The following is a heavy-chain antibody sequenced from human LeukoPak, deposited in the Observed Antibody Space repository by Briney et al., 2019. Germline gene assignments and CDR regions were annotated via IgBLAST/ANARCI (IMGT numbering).Heavy chain of an antibody. Sequence: ASVKVSCKASGYTFSSYGISWVRQAPGQGLEWMGWISAYNGNTNYAQKFQGRVTMTTDTSTSTAYMELRSLRSEDTAVYYCARAAASPAYYYGMDVWGQGTTVTVSS. V-gene: IGHV1-18*04. J-gene: IGHJ6*02. D-gene: IGHD2-2*01. CDR3: ARAAASPAYYYGMDV. CDR2: ISAYNGNT. CDR1: GYTFSSYG.